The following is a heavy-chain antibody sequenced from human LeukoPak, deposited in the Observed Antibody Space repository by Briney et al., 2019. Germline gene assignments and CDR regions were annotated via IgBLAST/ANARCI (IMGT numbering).Heavy chain of an antibody. Sequence: SQTLSLTCAISGDSVSSNSAAWNWIRQSPSRGLEWLGRTYYRSKWYNDYAVSVKSRITINPDTSKNQFSLQLNSVTPEDTAVYYCARGQEVPVRRSSPYWYFDLWGRGTLVTVSS. CDR3: ARGQEVPVRRSSPYWYFDL. CDR2: TYYRSKWYN. D-gene: IGHD3-10*01. CDR1: GDSVSSNSAA. J-gene: IGHJ2*01. V-gene: IGHV6-1*01.